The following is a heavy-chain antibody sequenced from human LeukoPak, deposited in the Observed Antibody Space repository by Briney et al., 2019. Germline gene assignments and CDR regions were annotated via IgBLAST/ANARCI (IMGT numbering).Heavy chain of an antibody. CDR1: GFTFSSYS. CDR2: ISSSSSTI. J-gene: IGHJ4*02. CDR3: ARATGLVAFDY. V-gene: IGHV3-48*01. Sequence: PGGSLRLSCAASGFTFSSYSMNWVRQAPGKGLEWVSYISSSSSTIYYADSVKGRFTISRDNAKNSLYLQMNSLRAEDTAVYYCARATGLVAFDYWGQGTLVTVSS. D-gene: IGHD2-15*01.